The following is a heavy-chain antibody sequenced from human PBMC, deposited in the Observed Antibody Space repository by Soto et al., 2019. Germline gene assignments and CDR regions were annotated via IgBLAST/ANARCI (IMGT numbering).Heavy chain of an antibody. CDR3: ARVSGDYYDSSGYFDY. J-gene: IGHJ4*02. Sequence: SETLSLTCTVSGGSISSGGYSWNWIRQHPGKGLEWIGYIYHSGSTHYNPSLKSRVTISVDTSKNQFSLKLSSVTAADTAVYYCARVSGDYYDSSGYFDYWGQGTLVTVSS. V-gene: IGHV4-30-4*01. CDR2: IYHSGST. CDR1: GGSISSGGYS. D-gene: IGHD3-22*01.